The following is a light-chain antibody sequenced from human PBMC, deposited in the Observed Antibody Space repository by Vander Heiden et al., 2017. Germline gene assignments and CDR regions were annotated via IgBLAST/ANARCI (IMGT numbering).Light chain of an antibody. CDR2: SNN. J-gene: IGLJ3*02. Sequence: TISCSGSSSNIGSNTVNWYQQLPGTAPKLLIYSNNQQPSGVPDRFSGSKSGTSASLAISGLQSEDEADYYCAAWDYSLNGWVFGGGTKLTVL. CDR1: SSNIGSNT. V-gene: IGLV1-44*01. CDR3: AAWDYSLNGWV.